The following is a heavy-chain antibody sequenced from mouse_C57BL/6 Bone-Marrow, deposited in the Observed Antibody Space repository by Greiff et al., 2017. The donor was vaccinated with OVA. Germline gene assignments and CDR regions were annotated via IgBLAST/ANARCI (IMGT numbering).Heavy chain of an antibody. CDR1: GYTFTDYE. J-gene: IGHJ2*01. CDR2: IDPETGGT. CDR3: TRCGIRKYFDY. V-gene: IGHV1-15*01. D-gene: IGHD1-1*02. Sequence: QVQLKESGAELVRPGASVTLSCKASGYTFTDYEMHWVKQTPVHGLEWIGAIDPETGGTAYNQKFKGKAILTADKSSSTAYMELRSLTSEDSAVYYCTRCGIRKYFDYWGQGTTLTVSS.